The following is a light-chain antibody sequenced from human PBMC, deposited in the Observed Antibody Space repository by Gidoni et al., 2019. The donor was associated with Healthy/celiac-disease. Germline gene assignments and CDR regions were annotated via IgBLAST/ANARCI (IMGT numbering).Light chain of an antibody. CDR1: QDISNY. Sequence: DIQMPPSPSSLSASVGDRVTITCQASQDISNYLNWYQQKPGKAPKLLIYDASNLETGVPSRFSGSGSGTDFTVTISSLQPEDIATYYCQQYDNLPCSFGQGTKLEIK. V-gene: IGKV1-33*01. J-gene: IGKJ2*04. CDR2: DAS. CDR3: QQYDNLPCS.